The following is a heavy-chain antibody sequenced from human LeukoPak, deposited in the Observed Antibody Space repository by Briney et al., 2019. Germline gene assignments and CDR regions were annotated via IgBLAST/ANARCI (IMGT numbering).Heavy chain of an antibody. CDR1: GFPFNKYA. J-gene: IGHJ3*02. CDR3: VKTMVSSGGLIRTGAFDI. V-gene: IGHV3-64D*08. D-gene: IGHD3-10*01. Sequence: GGSLRLSCSASGFPFNKYAVHWVRQAPGKGLEYVSGININGGSTYYADSVKGRFNISRDNSKNTLYLQMHSLRPEDTSIFYCVKTMVSSGGLIRTGAFDIWGQGTMVTVSS. CDR2: ININGGST.